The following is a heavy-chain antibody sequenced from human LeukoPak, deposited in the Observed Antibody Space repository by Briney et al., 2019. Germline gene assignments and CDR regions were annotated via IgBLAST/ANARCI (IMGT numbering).Heavy chain of an antibody. CDR1: GGSISSYY. V-gene: IGHV4-59*01. CDR3: ARGPDGYGRDY. CDR2: IYYSGST. J-gene: IGHJ4*02. Sequence: SETLSLTCTVSGGSISSYYWSWLRQPPGKGLEWIGYIYYSGSTNYNPSLKSRVTISVDTSKNQFSLKLSSVTAADTAVYYCARGPDGYGRDYWGQGTLVTVSS. D-gene: IGHD5-18*01.